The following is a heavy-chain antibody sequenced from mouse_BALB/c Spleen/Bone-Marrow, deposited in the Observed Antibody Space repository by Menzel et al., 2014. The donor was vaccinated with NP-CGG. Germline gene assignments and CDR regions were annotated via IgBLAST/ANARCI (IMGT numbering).Heavy chain of an antibody. J-gene: IGHJ1*01. CDR3: AGGSCGSSDDMDV. V-gene: IGHV1-34*02. CDR1: GYSFTSSW. CDR2: ISPYYGST. D-gene: IGHD1-1*01. Sequence: EVQLQQSGAELVKPGASVKISCKASGYSFTSSWMVWVKQSHGNSLEWIGNISPYYGSTSYNLKFKGKATLTVDKSSHTTDMKHNSSTSEDYAVYYCAGGSCGSSDDMDVWGAGTTVTVSS.